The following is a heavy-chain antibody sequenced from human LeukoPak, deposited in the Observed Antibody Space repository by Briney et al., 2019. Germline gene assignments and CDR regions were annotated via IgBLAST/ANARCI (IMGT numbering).Heavy chain of an antibody. J-gene: IGHJ5*02. V-gene: IGHV3-48*04. CDR2: ISSSSGTI. CDR1: GFTFSRFS. D-gene: IGHD2-8*01. Sequence: GGSLRLSCAASGFTFSRFSMNWVRQAPGKGLEWVSYISSSSGTIYYADSVKGRFTISRDNAKNSLYLQMNSLRAEDTAVYYCARIYLKMASASWGQGTLVTVSS. CDR3: ARIYLKMASAS.